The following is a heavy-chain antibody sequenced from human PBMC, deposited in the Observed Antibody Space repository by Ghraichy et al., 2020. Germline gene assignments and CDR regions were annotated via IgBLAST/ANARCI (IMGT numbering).Heavy chain of an antibody. V-gene: IGHV4-59*08. J-gene: IGHJ6*02. CDR3: ARRGRGYSLYFYGMDV. CDR1: GGSIRNNF. Sequence: TLSLTFTVSGGSIRNNFWSWIRQPPGKGLEWIGYIYYSGSTNYNPSLKSRVTISLDTSKNQFSLTLTSVTAADTAVYYCARRGRGYSLYFYGMDVWGQGTTVTVSS. CDR2: IYYSGST. D-gene: IGHD5-12*01.